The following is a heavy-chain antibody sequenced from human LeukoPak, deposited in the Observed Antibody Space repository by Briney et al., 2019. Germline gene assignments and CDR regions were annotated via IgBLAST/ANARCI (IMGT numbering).Heavy chain of an antibody. CDR1: GFTVSSNY. J-gene: IGHJ4*02. CDR3: ARVTYGSGTYGAFDY. V-gene: IGHV3-53*01. CDR2: IYSGDYT. D-gene: IGHD3-10*01. Sequence: GGSLRLSCAASGFTVSSNYMSWVRQAPGKGLEWVSVIYSGDYTYYADSVKGRFTISRDNSKNTLYLQMNSLRAEDTAVYYCARVTYGSGTYGAFDYWGQGTLVTVSS.